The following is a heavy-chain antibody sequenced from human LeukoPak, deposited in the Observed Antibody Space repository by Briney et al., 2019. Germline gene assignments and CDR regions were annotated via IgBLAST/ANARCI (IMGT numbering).Heavy chain of an antibody. CDR2: ISGSGGST. CDR3: AKDVAWLVDWPFFDY. Sequence: PGGSLRLSCAASGFTFSDYYMSWVRQAPGKGLEWVSAISGSGGSTYYADSVKGRFTISRDNSMNTLYLQMNSLRAEDTAVYYCAKDVAWLVDWPFFDYWGQGTLVTVSS. D-gene: IGHD6-19*01. V-gene: IGHV3-23*01. CDR1: GFTFSDYY. J-gene: IGHJ4*02.